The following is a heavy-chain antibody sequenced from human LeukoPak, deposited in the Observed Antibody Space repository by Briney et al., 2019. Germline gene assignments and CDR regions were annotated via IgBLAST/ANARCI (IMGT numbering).Heavy chain of an antibody. Sequence: ASVKVSCKASGYTFTSCGISWVRRAPGQGLEWMGWINPNSDFTNFAQNFQGRVTMTSDTSISTAYMELSRLRSDDTAVYYCARAISGGSPVTASDYWGQGTLVTVSS. J-gene: IGHJ4*02. CDR3: ARAISGGSPVTASDY. CDR1: GYTFTSCG. CDR2: INPNSDFT. D-gene: IGHD2-15*01. V-gene: IGHV1-2*02.